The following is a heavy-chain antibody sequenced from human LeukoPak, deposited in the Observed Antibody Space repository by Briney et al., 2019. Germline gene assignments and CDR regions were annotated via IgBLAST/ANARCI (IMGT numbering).Heavy chain of an antibody. CDR1: SGSISTGNYY. V-gene: IGHV4-39*07. D-gene: IGHD6-13*01. CDR3: ANPSSSWWGFDH. J-gene: IGHJ5*02. CDR2: IFYTGST. Sequence: SETLSLTCTVSSGSISTGNYYWGWVRQPPGKALEWIGNIFYTGSTYYSPSLKSRVTISLDTSRNQFSLRLNSVTAADTAVYYCANPSSSWWGFDHWGQGTLVTVSS.